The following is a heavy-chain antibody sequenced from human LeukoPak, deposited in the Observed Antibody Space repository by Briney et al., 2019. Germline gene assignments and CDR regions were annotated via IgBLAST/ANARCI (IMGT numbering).Heavy chain of an antibody. CDR1: GGPTSSNFYY. V-gene: IGHV4-39*01. D-gene: IGHD3-16*01. CDR3: AKTLRLGELWD. CDR2: IYYSGSA. J-gene: IGHJ4*02. Sequence: SETLSLTCTVSGGPTSSNFYYWGWIRQPPGKGLEWIGSIYYSGSAFYNPSLQSRVTVSIDTSNNQLSLSLTSVTGTDTAVYYCAKTLRLGELWDWGQGSLVTVSS.